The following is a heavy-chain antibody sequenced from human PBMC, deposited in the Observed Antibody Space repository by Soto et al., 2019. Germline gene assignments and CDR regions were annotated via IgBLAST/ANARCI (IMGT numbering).Heavy chain of an antibody. CDR3: ARMLRRLWLPHYYYGMDV. V-gene: IGHV4-34*01. CDR2: INHSGST. D-gene: IGHD5-18*01. CDR1: GGSFSGYY. J-gene: IGHJ6*02. Sequence: SETLSLTCAVYGGSFSGYYWSWIRQPPGKGLEWIGEINHSGSTNYNPSLKSRVTISVDTSKNQFSLKLSSVTAADTAVYYCARMLRRLWLPHYYYGMDVWGQGTTVTVSS.